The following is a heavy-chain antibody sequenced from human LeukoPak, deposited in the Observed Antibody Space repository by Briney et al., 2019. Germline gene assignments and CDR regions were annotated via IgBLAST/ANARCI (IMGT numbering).Heavy chain of an antibody. CDR3: ARILWFGESKIDY. CDR2: ISGSGGST. CDR1: GFTFSSYA. D-gene: IGHD3-10*01. J-gene: IGHJ4*02. Sequence: GGSLRLSCAASGFTFSSYAMSWVRQAPGKGLEWVSAISGSGGSTYYADSVKGRLTISRDNSKNTLYLQMNSLRAEDTAVYYCARILWFGESKIDYWGQGTLVTVSS. V-gene: IGHV3-23*01.